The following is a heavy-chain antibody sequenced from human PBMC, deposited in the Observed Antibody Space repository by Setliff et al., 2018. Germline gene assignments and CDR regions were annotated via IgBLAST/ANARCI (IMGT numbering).Heavy chain of an antibody. CDR1: GFTFSTYG. J-gene: IGHJ4*02. CDR3: VRDTTSGWMLTN. Sequence: GGSLRLSCAASGFTFSTYGLNWVRQAPGKGLEWISYLNNNGTTIYYADSVRGRFTISRDNARDSLYLQMNSLRAEDTAVYYCVRDTTSGWMLTNWGQGTLVTVSS. CDR2: LNNNGTTI. V-gene: IGHV3-48*04. D-gene: IGHD6-25*01.